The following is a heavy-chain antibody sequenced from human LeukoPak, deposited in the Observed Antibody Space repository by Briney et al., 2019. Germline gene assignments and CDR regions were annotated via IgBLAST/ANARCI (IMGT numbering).Heavy chain of an antibody. J-gene: IGHJ4*02. CDR2: IKGDGSEK. CDR3: VRDSGFRSLDY. V-gene: IGHV3-7*01. Sequence: PGGSLRLSCAASGFTFSNYWMTWVRQTPGKGLEWLAQIKGDGSEKYFVDSVKGRFTISRDNAKNSLYLQMNSLRADDTAVYFCVRDSGFRSLDYWGQGTLVTVSS. CDR1: GFTFSNYW. D-gene: IGHD3-10*01.